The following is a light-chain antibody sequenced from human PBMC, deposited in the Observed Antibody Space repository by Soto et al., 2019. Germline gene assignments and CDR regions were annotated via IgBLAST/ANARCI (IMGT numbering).Light chain of an antibody. CDR3: VLYLGRGISV. Sequence: QAVVTQEPSFSVSPGGTVTLTCGLGSGSVSTSHYPSWHQQTPGQAPRPLIYSTNTRSSGVPDRFSGSILGNRAALTITGAQADDESHYYCVLYLGRGISVFGGGTKLTV. CDR1: SGSVSTSHY. J-gene: IGLJ3*02. V-gene: IGLV8-61*01. CDR2: STN.